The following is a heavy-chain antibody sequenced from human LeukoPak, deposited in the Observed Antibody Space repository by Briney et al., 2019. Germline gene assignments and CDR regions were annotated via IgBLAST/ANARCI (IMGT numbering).Heavy chain of an antibody. CDR1: GFTVSSNY. Sequence: PGGSLRLSCAASGFTVSSNYMSWVRQAPGKGLEWVAVIYSGGSTYYADSVKGRFTISRDNSKNTLYLQMSSLRSEDTAVYYCASWSYSSSSKFDYWGQGTLVTVSS. D-gene: IGHD6-6*01. V-gene: IGHV3-53*05. J-gene: IGHJ4*02. CDR3: ASWSYSSSSKFDY. CDR2: IYSGGST.